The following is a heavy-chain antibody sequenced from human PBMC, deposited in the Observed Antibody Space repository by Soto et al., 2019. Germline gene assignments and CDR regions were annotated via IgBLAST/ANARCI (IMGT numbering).Heavy chain of an antibody. CDR2: ISYHGSDQ. V-gene: IGHV3-30*18. D-gene: IGHD3-22*01. CDR1: GFTFSSYG. J-gene: IGHJ3*02. CDR3: AQEVRYYYDSRGVDAFDI. Sequence: QVQLVESGGGVVQPGRSLRLSCAASGFTFSSYGMHWVRQAPGKGLEWVAVISYHGSDQYYADSVKGRYTISRDNSKNTLQLQMNSLRAEDTAVYYCAQEVRYYYDSRGVDAFDIWGQGTVVTVSS.